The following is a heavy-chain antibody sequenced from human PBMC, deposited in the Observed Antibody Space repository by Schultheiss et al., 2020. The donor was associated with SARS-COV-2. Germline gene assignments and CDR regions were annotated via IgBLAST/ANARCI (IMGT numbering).Heavy chain of an antibody. CDR3: ARTDIVVVPAAMDW. J-gene: IGHJ4*02. CDR1: GFTFSSYA. Sequence: GGSLRLSCAASGFTFSSYAMSWVRQAPGKGLEWVSVIYSGGSTYYADSVKGRFTISRDNAKNSLYLQMNSLRAEDTAVYYCARTDIVVVPAAMDWWGQGTLVTVSS. V-gene: IGHV3-23*03. CDR2: IYSGGST. D-gene: IGHD2-2*01.